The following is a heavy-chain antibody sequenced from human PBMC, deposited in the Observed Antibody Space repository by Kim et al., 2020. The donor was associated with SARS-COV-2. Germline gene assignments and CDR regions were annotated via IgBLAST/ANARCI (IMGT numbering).Heavy chain of an antibody. CDR2: INTGNGNT. CDR3: ARDLSGYDYYFDY. Sequence: ASVKVSCKASGYTFTRYAVHWVRQAPGQRLEWMGWINTGNGNTKYSQKFHGRVTISRDTSASTAYMELNSLRSEDTAVYYCARDLSGYDYYFDYWGQGTLVTVSS. V-gene: IGHV1-3*04. J-gene: IGHJ4*02. D-gene: IGHD5-12*01. CDR1: GYTFTRYA.